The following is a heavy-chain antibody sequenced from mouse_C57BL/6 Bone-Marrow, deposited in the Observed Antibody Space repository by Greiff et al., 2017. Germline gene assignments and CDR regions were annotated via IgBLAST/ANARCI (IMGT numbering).Heavy chain of an antibody. CDR1: GFTFSNYW. CDR3: TAYYSNYLDY. V-gene: IGHV6-3*01. Sequence: DVKLVESGGGLVQPGGSMKLSCVASGFTFSNYWMNWVRQSPEKGLEWVAQIRLKSDNYATHYAESVKGRFTISRDDSKSSVYLQMNNLRAEDTGIYYCTAYYSNYLDYWGQGTTLTVSS. CDR2: IRLKSDNYAT. D-gene: IGHD2-5*01. J-gene: IGHJ2*01.